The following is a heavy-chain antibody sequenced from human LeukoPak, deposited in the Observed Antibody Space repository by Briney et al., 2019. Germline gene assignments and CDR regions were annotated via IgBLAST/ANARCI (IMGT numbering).Heavy chain of an antibody. Sequence: RASETLSLTCAVYGGSFSGYYWSWIRQPPGKGLEWIGEINHSGSTNYNPSLKSRVTISVDTSKNQFSLKLSSVTAADTAVYYCARVRGGYSYGYYYYYMDVWGKGTTVTVSS. D-gene: IGHD5-18*01. CDR1: GGSFSGYY. V-gene: IGHV4-34*01. J-gene: IGHJ6*03. CDR3: ARVRGGYSYGYYYYYMDV. CDR2: INHSGST.